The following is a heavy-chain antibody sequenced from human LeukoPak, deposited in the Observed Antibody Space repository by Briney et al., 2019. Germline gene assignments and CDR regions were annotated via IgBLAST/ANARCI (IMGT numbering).Heavy chain of an antibody. J-gene: IGHJ6*03. CDR1: GFTFSSYS. Sequence: PGGSLRLSCAASGFTFSSYSMNWVRQAPGKGLEWVSSISSSSSYIYYADSVKGRFTISRDNAKNSLYLQMNSLRAEDTAVYYCAREGLVFPLMDVWGKGTTVTISS. D-gene: IGHD6-19*01. CDR3: AREGLVFPLMDV. V-gene: IGHV3-21*01. CDR2: ISSSSSYI.